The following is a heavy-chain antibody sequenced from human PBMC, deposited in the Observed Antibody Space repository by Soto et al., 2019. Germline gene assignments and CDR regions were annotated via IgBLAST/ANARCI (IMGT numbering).Heavy chain of an antibody. J-gene: IGHJ4*02. CDR1: GFSLTTSGVG. CDR2: IYWDDDN. Sequence: QITLKESGPTVVKPTETLTLTCTFSGFSLTTSGVGVGWVRQSPGKAPEWLALIYWDDDNSYSTSLKSRLTIPKDTSKNQVVLTMANVDPAETATYYCAHRVLRTVFGLVTTTAIYFAFWDQGTPVVVSS. V-gene: IGHV2-5*02. CDR3: AHRVLRTVFGLVTTTAIYFAF. D-gene: IGHD3-3*01.